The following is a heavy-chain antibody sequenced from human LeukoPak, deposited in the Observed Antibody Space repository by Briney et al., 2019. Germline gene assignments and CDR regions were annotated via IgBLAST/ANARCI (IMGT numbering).Heavy chain of an antibody. J-gene: IGHJ5*02. CDR1: GGSISSYY. CDR3: AGGIAGTGGPPTLRIDP. D-gene: IGHD6-13*01. CDR2: MYYSGST. Sequence: TSETLSLTCTVSGGSISSYYWSWIRQPPGKGLEWIGYMYYSGSTNYNPSLKSRVTISVDTSKNQFSLMLTSVTAADTAVYYCAGGIAGTGGPPTLRIDPWGQGTLVTVSS. V-gene: IGHV4-59*08.